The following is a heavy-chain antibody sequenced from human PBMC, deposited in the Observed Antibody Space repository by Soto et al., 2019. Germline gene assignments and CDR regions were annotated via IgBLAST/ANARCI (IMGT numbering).Heavy chain of an antibody. V-gene: IGHV1-69*13. D-gene: IGHD1-26*01. CDR3: ARGGRVGSPDQFDF. CDR1: GDSFNNYA. Sequence: SVKVSCKVSGDSFNNYAISWVRQAPGQGLEWMRSIIAMFDMTTYAQKLQGRLTITADESARIAYMELRGLTAEDTARYFCARGGRVGSPDQFDFWGQGTLVTVSS. J-gene: IGHJ4*02. CDR2: IIAMFDMT.